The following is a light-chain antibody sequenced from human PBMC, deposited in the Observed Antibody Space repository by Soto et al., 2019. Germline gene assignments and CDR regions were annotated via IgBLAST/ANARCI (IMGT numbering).Light chain of an antibody. Sequence: QSALTQPASVSGSPGQSITISCTGTSSDVGGYNYVSWYQQYPGKAPKLMIYEVSNRPSGVSNRFSGSKSGNTASLTISGLQAEDEAEYYCSSYTSSSTLVFGGGTKLTVL. J-gene: IGLJ3*02. CDR1: SSDVGGYNY. CDR3: SSYTSSSTLV. V-gene: IGLV2-14*01. CDR2: EVS.